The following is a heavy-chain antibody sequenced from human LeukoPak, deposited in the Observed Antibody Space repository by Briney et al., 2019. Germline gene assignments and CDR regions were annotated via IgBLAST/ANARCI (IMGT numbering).Heavy chain of an antibody. CDR1: GYNIPGPY. CDR2: INPNSGGT. CDR3: GCDSRSWEGYGMGV. J-gene: IGHJ6*02. Sequence: ASVKVSCKAHGYNIPGPYIHSVGPAPGQGLEWMGWINPNSGGTNYAQKFQGRVTMTRDTSISTACTELSRLRSDDKAVYYCGCDSRSWEGYGMGVWGQGTTVTVSS. V-gene: IGHV1-2*02. D-gene: IGHD6-13*01.